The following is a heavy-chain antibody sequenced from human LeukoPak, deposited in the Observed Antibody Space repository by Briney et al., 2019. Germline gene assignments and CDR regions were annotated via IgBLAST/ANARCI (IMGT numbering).Heavy chain of an antibody. Sequence: GGSLRLSCATSGFTFRSYWMSWVRQAPGKGLEWVAVIWYDGSNKYYADSVKGRFTISRDNSKNTLYLQMNSLRVDDTALYYCAKGVFGVNRAFDYWGQGTLVTVSS. V-gene: IGHV3-33*06. J-gene: IGHJ4*02. CDR3: AKGVFGVNRAFDY. CDR2: IWYDGSNK. D-gene: IGHD3-3*01. CDR1: GFTFRSYW.